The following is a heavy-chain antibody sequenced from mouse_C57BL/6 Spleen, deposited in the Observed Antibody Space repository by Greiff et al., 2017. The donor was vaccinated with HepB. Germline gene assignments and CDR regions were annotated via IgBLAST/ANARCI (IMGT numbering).Heavy chain of an antibody. J-gene: IGHJ2*01. CDR1: GYTFTSYW. Sequence: QVQLQQPGAELVRPGTSVKLSCKASGYTFTSYWMHWEKQRPGQGLEWIGVIDPSDSYTNYNQKFKGKATLTVDTSSSTAYMQLSSLTSEDSAVYYCARRGYYYGPRGFDYWGQGTTLTVSS. V-gene: IGHV1-59*01. D-gene: IGHD1-1*01. CDR2: IDPSDSYT. CDR3: ARRGYYYGPRGFDY.